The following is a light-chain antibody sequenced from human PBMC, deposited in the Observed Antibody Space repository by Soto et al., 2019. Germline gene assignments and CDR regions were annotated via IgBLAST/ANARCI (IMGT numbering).Light chain of an antibody. CDR3: MQGTQWPRT. J-gene: IGKJ1*01. Sequence: DVVLTQSPVSLPVTLGQPASISCMSSQSLVHSDGNTYLNWFQQRPGHSPRRLVYRVSNRDSGVPDNFSGSGSGNNFTLKISSVEAEDISVYYCMQGTQWPRTFGQGTKVEIK. CDR1: QSLVHSDGNTY. V-gene: IGKV2-30*02. CDR2: RVS.